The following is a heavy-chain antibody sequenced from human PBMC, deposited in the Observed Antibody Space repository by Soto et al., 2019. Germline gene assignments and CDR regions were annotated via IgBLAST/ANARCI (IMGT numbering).Heavy chain of an antibody. J-gene: IGHJ4*02. D-gene: IGHD3-10*01. CDR2: VSGGGGST. CDR3: AKAAADTITAFDS. V-gene: IGHV3-23*01. Sequence: EVQLLESGGGLVQPGGSLRLSCAASGFTFSSFAMSWVRQAPGKGLEWVSTVSGGGGSTYFADSVKGRFTISRDNSKNTLYLQMNSLRAEDTALYYCAKAAADTITAFDSWGQGTLVTVSS. CDR1: GFTFSSFA.